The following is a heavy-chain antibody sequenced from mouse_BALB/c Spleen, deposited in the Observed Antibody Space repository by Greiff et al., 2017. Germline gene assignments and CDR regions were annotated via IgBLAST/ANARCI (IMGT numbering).Heavy chain of an antibody. CDR2: INPYNGDT. J-gene: IGHJ4*01. V-gene: IGHV1-20*02. CDR3: ARTYYRYDGYAMDY. CDR1: GYSFTGYF. Sequence: VQLKQSGPELVKPGASVKISCKASGYSFTGYFMNWVMQSHGKSLEWIGRINPYNGDTFYNQKFKGKATLTVDKSSSTAHMELRSLASEDSAVYYCARTYYRYDGYAMDYWGQGTSVTVSS. D-gene: IGHD2-14*01.